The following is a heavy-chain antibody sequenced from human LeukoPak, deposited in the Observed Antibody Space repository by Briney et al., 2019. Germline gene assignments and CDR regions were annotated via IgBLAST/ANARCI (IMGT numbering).Heavy chain of an antibody. J-gene: IGHJ3*02. CDR2: ISSSGGTI. D-gene: IGHD2-15*01. Sequence: GGSLRLSCAASGFTFSSYEMNWVRQAPGKGLEWVSYISSSGGTIYYADSVKGRFTISRDNAKNSLYLQMNSLRAEDTAVYYCAREVDGYCSGGSCGDIWGQGTMVTVSS. CDR3: AREVDGYCSGGSCGDI. CDR1: GFTFSSYE. V-gene: IGHV3-48*03.